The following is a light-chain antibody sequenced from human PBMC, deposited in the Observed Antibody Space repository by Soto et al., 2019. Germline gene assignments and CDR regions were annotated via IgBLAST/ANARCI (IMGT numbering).Light chain of an antibody. CDR1: QSVSSN. CDR3: QQYNNWPSVS. V-gene: IGKV3-15*01. J-gene: IGKJ1*01. CDR2: GAS. Sequence: EIVLTQSPGTLSLSPGERATLSCRASQSVSSNLAWYQQKPGQAPRLLIYGASTRATGIPARFSGSGSGTEFTLTISSLQSEDFAVYYCQQYNNWPSVSFGQGTKVDI.